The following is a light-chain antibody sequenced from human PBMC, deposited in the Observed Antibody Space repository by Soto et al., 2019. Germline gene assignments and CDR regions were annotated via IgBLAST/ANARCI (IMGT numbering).Light chain of an antibody. Sequence: DIQMTQSPSTLSASVGDRVTIARRASQSIDSWLAWYQQKPGKAPKFLIYDASDLESGVPSRFSGSGSGTEFTLTISSLQPDDFATYYCQQYRGKPFTFGQGTKVEIK. V-gene: IGKV1-5*01. CDR2: DAS. CDR1: QSIDSW. CDR3: QQYRGKPFT. J-gene: IGKJ2*01.